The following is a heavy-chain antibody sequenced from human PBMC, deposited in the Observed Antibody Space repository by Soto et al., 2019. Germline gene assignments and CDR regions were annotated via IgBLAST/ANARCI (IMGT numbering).Heavy chain of an antibody. J-gene: IGHJ4*02. CDR2: VTHDGSLY. CDR1: GFTFSSCA. V-gene: IGHV3-30*18. CDR3: VKDRSDTWSFDY. D-gene: IGHD2-8*02. Sequence: QVQLVESGGGVVQPGRSLRLSCVASGFTFSSCAMHWVRQVRGKGLEWLAVVTHDGSLYPYADSVKGRFSISRDNSRKTLYLQMNSLRPEDTAVYYCVKDRSDTWSFDYWGQGTLVTVSS.